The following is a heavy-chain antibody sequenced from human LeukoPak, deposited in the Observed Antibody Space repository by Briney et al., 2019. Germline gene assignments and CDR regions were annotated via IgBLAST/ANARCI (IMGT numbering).Heavy chain of an antibody. J-gene: IGHJ3*02. D-gene: IGHD3-22*01. CDR2: IWYDGINK. Sequence: PGGSLRLSCAAPGFTFRTFGMHWVRQAPGKGLEWVAIIWYDGINKYCADSVKGRFTISRDNSKNTLYLQMNSLRAEDTAVYYCARDYYDSSGQLHAGAPAFDIWGQGTMVTVSS. CDR1: GFTFRTFG. CDR3: ARDYYDSSGQLHAGAPAFDI. V-gene: IGHV3-33*01.